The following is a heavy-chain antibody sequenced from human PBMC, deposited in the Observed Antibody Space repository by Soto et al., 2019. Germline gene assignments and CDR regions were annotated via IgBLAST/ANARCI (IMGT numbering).Heavy chain of an antibody. CDR1: GFTFSSYA. CDR2: ISYDGSNK. V-gene: IGHV3-30-3*01. CDR3: ARDSSGWYTLSYYYYGMDV. J-gene: IGHJ6*02. Sequence: GGSLRLSCAASGFTFSSYAMHWVRQAPGKGLEWVAVISYDGSNKYYADSVKGRFTISRDNSKNTLYLQMNSLRAEDTAVYYCARDSSGWYTLSYYYYGMDVWGQGTTVTVSS. D-gene: IGHD6-19*01.